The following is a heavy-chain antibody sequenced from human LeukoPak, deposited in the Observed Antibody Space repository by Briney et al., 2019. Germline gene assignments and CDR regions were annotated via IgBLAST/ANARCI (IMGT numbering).Heavy chain of an antibody. CDR3: ARGVPAAISNWYFDL. J-gene: IGHJ2*01. V-gene: IGHV3-30*02. CDR1: GFTFSRYG. CDR2: IRKDGSDK. D-gene: IGHD2-2*01. Sequence: GGSLRLSCAASGFTFSRYGMHWVRQTPGKGLEWVAYIRKDGSDKYYADSVKGRFTISRDSPKNMLYLQMNSLRVEETAVYYCARGVPAAISNWYFDLWGRGTLVTVSS.